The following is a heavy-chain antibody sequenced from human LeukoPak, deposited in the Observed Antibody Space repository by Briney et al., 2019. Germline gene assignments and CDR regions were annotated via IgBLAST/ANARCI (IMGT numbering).Heavy chain of an antibody. V-gene: IGHV1-24*01. CDR1: GYTLTELS. Sequence: ASVKVSCKVSGYTLTELSMHWVRQAPGKGLEWMGGFDPEDGETIYAQKFQGRVTMTRDTSTSTVYMELSSLRSEDTAVYYCARADPIAAAVVDYWGQGTLVTVSS. J-gene: IGHJ4*02. CDR3: ARADPIAAAVVDY. D-gene: IGHD6-13*01. CDR2: FDPEDGET.